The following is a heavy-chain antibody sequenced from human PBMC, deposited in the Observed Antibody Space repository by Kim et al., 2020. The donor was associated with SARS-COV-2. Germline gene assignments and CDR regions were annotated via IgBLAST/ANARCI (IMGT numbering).Heavy chain of an antibody. D-gene: IGHD3-10*01. CDR2: INTNTGNP. Sequence: ASVKVSCKASGYTFTSYAMNWVRQAPGQGLEWMGWINTNTGNPTYAQGFTGRFVFSVDTSVSTAYLQISSLKAEDTAVYYCARDGSGGAPDYYYYYMDVWGKGTTVTVSS. J-gene: IGHJ6*03. CDR1: GYTFTSYA. CDR3: ARDGSGGAPDYYYYYMDV. V-gene: IGHV7-4-1*02.